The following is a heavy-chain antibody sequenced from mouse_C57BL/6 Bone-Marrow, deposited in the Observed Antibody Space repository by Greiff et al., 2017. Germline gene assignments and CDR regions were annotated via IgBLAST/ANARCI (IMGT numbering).Heavy chain of an antibody. CDR3: TPYYYGSSPYYFDY. D-gene: IGHD1-1*01. Sequence: VQLQQSGAELVKPGASVKISCKASGYAFSSYWMNWVKQRPGKGLEWIGQIYPGDGDTNYNGKFKGKATLTADTSSNTAYLQLSSLTSEDTAVYYCTPYYYGSSPYYFDYWGQGTTLTVSS. V-gene: IGHV1-80*01. J-gene: IGHJ2*01. CDR1: GYAFSSYW. CDR2: IYPGDGDT.